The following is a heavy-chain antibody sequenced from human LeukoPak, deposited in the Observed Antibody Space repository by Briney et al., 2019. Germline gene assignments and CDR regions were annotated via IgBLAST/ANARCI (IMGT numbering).Heavy chain of an antibody. CDR2: INPNSGGT. J-gene: IGHJ4*02. CDR1: GYTFTGYY. CDR3: ARDGIKITFGGVIVDFVY. V-gene: IGHV1-2*02. Sequence: ASVKVSCKASGYTFTGYYMHWVRQAPGQGLEWMGWINPNSGGTNYAQKFQGRVTMTRDTSISTAYMELSRLRSDDTAVYHCARDGIKITFGGVIVDFVYWGQGTLVTVSS. D-gene: IGHD3-16*02.